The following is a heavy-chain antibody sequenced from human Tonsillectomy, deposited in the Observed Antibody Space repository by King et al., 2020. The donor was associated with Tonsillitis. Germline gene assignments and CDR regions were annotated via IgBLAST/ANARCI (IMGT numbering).Heavy chain of an antibody. CDR2: ISSSSSYK. Sequence: VQLVESGGGLVKPGGSLRLSCAASGFTFSSYSMNWVRQAPGKGLEWVSSISSSSSYKYYADSVKGRFTISRDNAKNSLYLQMNSLRAEDTAVYYCARDGVAGVSDYWGQGTLVTVSS. CDR3: ARDGVAGVSDY. V-gene: IGHV3-21*01. D-gene: IGHD6-19*01. CDR1: GFTFSSYS. J-gene: IGHJ4*02.